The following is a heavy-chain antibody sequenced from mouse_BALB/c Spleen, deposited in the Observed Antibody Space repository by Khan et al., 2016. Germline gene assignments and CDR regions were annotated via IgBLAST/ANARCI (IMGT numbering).Heavy chain of an antibody. Sequence: EVQLQESGGGLVQPKGSLKLSCAASGFTFNTYAMNWVRQAPGKGLEGVARIRSKSNNYATYYVDSVKDRFTISRDDSQSMLYLQMNNLKTEDTAMYYCVLGSYWGQGTLVTVSA. D-gene: IGHD3-3*01. CDR1: GFTFNTYA. CDR2: IRSKSNNYAT. V-gene: IGHV10-1*02. J-gene: IGHJ3*01. CDR3: VLGSY.